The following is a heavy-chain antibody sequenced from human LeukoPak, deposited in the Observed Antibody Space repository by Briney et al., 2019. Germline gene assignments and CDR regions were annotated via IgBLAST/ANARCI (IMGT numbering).Heavy chain of an antibody. CDR3: ASYCGGDCYSGFGY. Sequence: PSETLSLTCTVSGGSISSGGYYWSWIRQHPGKGLEWIGYIYYSGSTYYNPSLKSRVTISVDTSKNQFSLKLSSVTAADTAVYYCASYCGGDCYSGFGYWGQGTLVTVSS. V-gene: IGHV4-31*03. CDR1: GGSISSGGYY. CDR2: IYYSGST. J-gene: IGHJ4*02. D-gene: IGHD2-21*02.